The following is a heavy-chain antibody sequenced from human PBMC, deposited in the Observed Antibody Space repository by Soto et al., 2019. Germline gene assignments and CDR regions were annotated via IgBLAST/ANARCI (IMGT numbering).Heavy chain of an antibody. CDR3: ARTGPHSSSLSGDFDY. Sequence: QVQLQQWGAGLLKPSETLSLTCAVYGGSFSGYYWSWIRQPPGKGLEWIGEINHSGITNYNPSLKSRVTISVDTSKNQFSLKLSSVTAADTAVYYCARTGPHSSSLSGDFDYWGQGTLVTVSS. D-gene: IGHD6-6*01. CDR2: INHSGIT. J-gene: IGHJ4*02. CDR1: GGSFSGYY. V-gene: IGHV4-34*01.